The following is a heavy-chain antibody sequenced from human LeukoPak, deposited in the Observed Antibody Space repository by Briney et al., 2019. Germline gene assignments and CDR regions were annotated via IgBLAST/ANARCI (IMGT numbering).Heavy chain of an antibody. CDR2: VDHTGST. Sequence: PSETLSLTCTVSDDSITMYYWTWIRQPPGKGLEWIGYVDHTGSTKFNPSLNGRVSISVDTSKNQFSLKLSSVTAADTAVYYCARHHAPTSGYADYWGQGTLVTVSS. J-gene: IGHJ4*02. D-gene: IGHD5-12*01. V-gene: IGHV4-59*08. CDR3: ARHHAPTSGYADY. CDR1: DDSITMYY.